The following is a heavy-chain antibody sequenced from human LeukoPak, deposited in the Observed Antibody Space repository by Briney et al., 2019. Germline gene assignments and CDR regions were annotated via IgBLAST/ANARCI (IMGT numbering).Heavy chain of an antibody. Sequence: GGSLRLSCAASGFTFSDYYMSWIRQAPGKGLEWVSYISSSSSYTNYADSVRGRFTISRDNAKNSLYLQMNSLRAEDTAVYYCARDGYSGYETGYFDYWGQGTLVTVSS. CDR3: ARDGYSGYETGYFDY. CDR1: GFTFSDYY. J-gene: IGHJ4*02. V-gene: IGHV3-11*06. CDR2: ISSSSSYT. D-gene: IGHD5-12*01.